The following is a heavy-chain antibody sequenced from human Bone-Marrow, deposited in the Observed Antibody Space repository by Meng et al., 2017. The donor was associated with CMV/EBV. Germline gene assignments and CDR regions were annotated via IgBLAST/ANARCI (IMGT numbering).Heavy chain of an antibody. CDR1: GFTFSSYS. Sequence: GESLKISCAASGFTFSSYSMNWVRQAPGKGLEWVSSISSSSSYIYYADSVKGRFTISRDNAKNSLYLQINRLRAEDTAVYYCASSGGSSWYVGTHYYYGMDVWGQGTMVTVSS. CDR3: ASSGGSSWYVGTHYYYGMDV. D-gene: IGHD6-13*01. CDR2: ISSSSSYI. V-gene: IGHV3-21*01. J-gene: IGHJ6*02.